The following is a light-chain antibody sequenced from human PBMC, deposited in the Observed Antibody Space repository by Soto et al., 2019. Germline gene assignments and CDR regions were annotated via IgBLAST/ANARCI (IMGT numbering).Light chain of an antibody. CDR2: GAS. CDR1: QGIGST. J-gene: IGKJ4*01. Sequence: EIVMTQSPATLSVSPGERATLSCRASQGIGSTLAWYQQKPGQTPRLLIYGASTRATGVPARFSGSGSGTEFTLTINSLQSEDFAVYYCQQYHKWPLTFGGGTKVDIK. V-gene: IGKV3-15*01. CDR3: QQYHKWPLT.